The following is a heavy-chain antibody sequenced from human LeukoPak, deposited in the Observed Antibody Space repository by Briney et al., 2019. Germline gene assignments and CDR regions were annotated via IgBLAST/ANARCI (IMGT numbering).Heavy chain of an antibody. CDR3: AKQDSSWYYFDY. V-gene: IGHV3-23*01. CDR2: ISGSGDST. CDR1: GFTFSSYG. D-gene: IGHD6-13*01. Sequence: GGSLRLSCAASGFTFSSYGMSWVRQASGKGLEWVTAISGSGDSTNYANSVKGRFTISRDNSKNTLYLQMNSLRAEDTAVYYCAKQDSSWYYFDYWGQGTLVTVSS. J-gene: IGHJ4*02.